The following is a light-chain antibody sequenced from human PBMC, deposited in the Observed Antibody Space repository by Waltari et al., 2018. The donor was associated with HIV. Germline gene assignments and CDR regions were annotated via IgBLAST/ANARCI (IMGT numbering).Light chain of an antibody. Sequence: DIVMTQYPDSLAVSLGERATINCKSSQSVLYSSNSKNYLAWYQQKPGQPPKLLIYWASTRESGVPDRFSGSGSGTDFTLTISSLQAEDVAVYYCQQYYSTPRTFGGGTKVEIK. CDR2: WAS. V-gene: IGKV4-1*01. CDR3: QQYYSTPRT. J-gene: IGKJ4*01. CDR1: QSVLYSSNSKNY.